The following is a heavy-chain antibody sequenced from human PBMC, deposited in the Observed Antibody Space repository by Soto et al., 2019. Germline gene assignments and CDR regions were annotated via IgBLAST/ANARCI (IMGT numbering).Heavy chain of an antibody. J-gene: IGHJ6*02. V-gene: IGHV1-8*01. Sequence: ASVKVSCKASGYIFTSYDINWVRQAPGQGLEWMGWMNPNSGNTGYAQKFQGRVTMTRNTSISTAYMELSSLRSEDTAMYYCARRGAAAGTSRRYYYYGMDVWGQGTTVTVSS. CDR2: MNPNSGNT. D-gene: IGHD6-13*01. CDR1: GYIFTSYD. CDR3: ARRGAAAGTSRRYYYYGMDV.